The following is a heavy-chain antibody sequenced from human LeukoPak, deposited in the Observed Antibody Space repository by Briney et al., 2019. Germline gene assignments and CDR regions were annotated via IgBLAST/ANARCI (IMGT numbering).Heavy chain of an antibody. J-gene: IGHJ3*02. D-gene: IGHD3-9*01. Sequence: ASVKVSCKASGYTFTSYGISWVRQAPGQGLEWMGWISAYNGNTNYAQKLQGRVTMTTDTSTSTAYMELRSLRSDDTAVYDWARGWHYDILTGYLQIDAFDIWGQGTMVTVSS. CDR1: GYTFTSYG. CDR3: ARGWHYDILTGYLQIDAFDI. CDR2: ISAYNGNT. V-gene: IGHV1-18*01.